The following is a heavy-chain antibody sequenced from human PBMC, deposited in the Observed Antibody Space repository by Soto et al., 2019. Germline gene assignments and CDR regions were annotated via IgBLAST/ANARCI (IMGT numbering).Heavy chain of an antibody. CDR1: GFTFSNAW. CDR3: TTLRVGELLNYYHYYGMDV. Sequence: GGSLRLSCAASGFTFSNAWMNWVRQAPGKGLEWVGRIKSKTDGGTTDYAAPVKGRFTISRDDSKNTLYLQMNSLKTEDTAVYYCTTLRVGELLNYYHYYGMDVWGQGTTVTVSS. J-gene: IGHJ6*02. V-gene: IGHV3-15*07. CDR2: IKSKTDGGTT. D-gene: IGHD3-10*01.